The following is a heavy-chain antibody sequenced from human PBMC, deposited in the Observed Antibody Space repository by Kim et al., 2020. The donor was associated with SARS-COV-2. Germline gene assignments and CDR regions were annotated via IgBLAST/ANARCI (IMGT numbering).Heavy chain of an antibody. CDR2: INAGNGNT. Sequence: ASVKVSCKASGYTFTSYAMHWVRQAPGQRLEWMGWINAGNGNTKYSQKFQGRVTITRDTSASTAYMELSSLRSEDTAVYYCARGRSANSHWLHYWGQGTLVTVSS. V-gene: IGHV1-3*01. CDR1: GYTFTSYA. J-gene: IGHJ4*02. D-gene: IGHD1-1*01. CDR3: ARGRSANSHWLHY.